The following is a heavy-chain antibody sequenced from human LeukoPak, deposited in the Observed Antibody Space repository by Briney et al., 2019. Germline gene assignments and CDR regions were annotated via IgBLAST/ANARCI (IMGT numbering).Heavy chain of an antibody. V-gene: IGHV1-18*04. CDR3: ARDVQLWSLGTYYYYMDV. D-gene: IGHD5-18*01. J-gene: IGHJ6*03. Sequence: GASVKVSCKTSGYTFTDYYIHWVRQAPGRGLEWMGWISAYNGNTNYAQKLQGRVTMTTDTSTSTAYMELRSLGSDDTAVYYCARDVQLWSLGTYYYYMDVWGKGTTVTVSS. CDR1: GYTFTDYY. CDR2: ISAYNGNT.